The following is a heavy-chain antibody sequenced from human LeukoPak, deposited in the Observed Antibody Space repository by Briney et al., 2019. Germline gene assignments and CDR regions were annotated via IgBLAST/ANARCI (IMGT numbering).Heavy chain of an antibody. CDR3: ARGGVEPYYYYYMDV. CDR2: INYSGST. CDR1: GGSISSYY. Sequence: SETLSLTCTVSGGSISSYYWSWIRQPPGKGLEWIGYINYSGSTNYNPSLKSRVTISVDTSKNQFSLKVSSVTAADTAVYYCARGGVEPYYYYYMDVWGKGTTVTVSS. D-gene: IGHD1-14*01. V-gene: IGHV4-59*08. J-gene: IGHJ6*03.